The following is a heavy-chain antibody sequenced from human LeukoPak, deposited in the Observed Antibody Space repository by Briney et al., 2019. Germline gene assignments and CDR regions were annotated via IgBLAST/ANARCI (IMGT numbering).Heavy chain of an antibody. CDR2: IIAIIGKA. CDR3: ARAALNYYDRSGYSPFDY. V-gene: IGHV1-69*05. J-gene: IGHJ4*02. Sequence: SVKVSCKASGGTFTSYAISWVRQAPGQGLEWMGGIIAIIGKANYAQKFQGRVTITTDEFTSTAYLELSSLRSEDTAVYYCARAALNYYDRSGYSPFDYWGQGTLVTVSS. D-gene: IGHD3-22*01. CDR1: GGTFTSYA.